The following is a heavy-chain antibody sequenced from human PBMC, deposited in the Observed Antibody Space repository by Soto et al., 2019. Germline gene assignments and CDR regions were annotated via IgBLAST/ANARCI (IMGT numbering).Heavy chain of an antibody. V-gene: IGHV1-69*01. CDR1: GDRFNTYA. D-gene: IGHD1-1*01. CDR2: IITFFGAA. Sequence: QVQLVQSGAEVRKPGSSVRVSCKASGDRFNTYAFNWVRQAPGQGLEWLGGIITFFGAAMYAQKFLGRVTITADEFMTTAYMELSSLTSEDTAVYYCARGGKERFRGSGMDVWGQGTTVTVSS. J-gene: IGHJ6*02. CDR3: ARGGKERFRGSGMDV.